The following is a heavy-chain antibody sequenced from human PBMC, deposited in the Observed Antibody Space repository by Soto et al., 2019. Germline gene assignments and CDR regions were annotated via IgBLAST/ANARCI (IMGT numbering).Heavy chain of an antibody. D-gene: IGHD3-10*01. CDR3: VSDSGRVFYFDY. Sequence: EVQLVESGGGLVQPGGSLRLSCAASGFTFSDHYMDWVRQAPGKGLEWVGRIRNRPNSYTTQYAASVKGRFAGLRDDSESLVYLQMNGLKTEDTAVYYCVSDSGRVFYFDYWGQGAKVTVSS. CDR2: IRNRPNSYTT. V-gene: IGHV3-72*01. CDR1: GFTFSDHY. J-gene: IGHJ4*02.